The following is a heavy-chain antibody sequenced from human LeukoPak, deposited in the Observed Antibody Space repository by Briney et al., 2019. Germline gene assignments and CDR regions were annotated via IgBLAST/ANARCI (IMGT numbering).Heavy chain of an antibody. J-gene: IGHJ4*02. CDR3: ARVSRGAAGTV. V-gene: IGHV3-48*03. Sequence: PGGSLRLSCTASGFTFSSYEMNWVRQAPGKGLEWVSYISSSGSTIYYADSVKGRFTISRDNAKNSLYLQMNSLRAEDTAVYYCARVSRGAAGTVWGQGTLVTVSS. CDR1: GFTFSSYE. D-gene: IGHD6-13*01. CDR2: ISSSGSTI.